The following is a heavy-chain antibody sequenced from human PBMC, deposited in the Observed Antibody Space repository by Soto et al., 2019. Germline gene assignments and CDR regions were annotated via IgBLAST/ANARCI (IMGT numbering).Heavy chain of an antibody. V-gene: IGHV3-23*01. CDR3: AKVPYDFWSGYYPPLYFDY. CDR1: GFTFSSYV. Sequence: EVQLLESGGGLVQPGGSLRLACAASGFTFSSYVMSWVRQAPGKGLEWVSGISGRGGSTYYADSVKGRFTSSRDNSKNTLYLQMNSLRAEDTAVYYCAKVPYDFWSGYYPPLYFDYWGQGTLVTVSS. D-gene: IGHD3-3*01. CDR2: ISGRGGST. J-gene: IGHJ4*02.